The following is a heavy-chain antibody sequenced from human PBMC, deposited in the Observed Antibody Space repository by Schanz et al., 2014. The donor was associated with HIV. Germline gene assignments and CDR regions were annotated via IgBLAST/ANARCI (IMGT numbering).Heavy chain of an antibody. J-gene: IGHJ4*02. V-gene: IGHV3-7*01. CDR3: ARDSGPGIY. CDR1: GFTFSSYG. Sequence: EVQLVESGGGLVQPGRSLRLSCAASGFTFSSYGMHWVRQAPGKGLEWVANIKQDGSEKHYVASVKGRFTISRDNAKNSLYLQMSSLRAEDTAVYYCARDSGPGIYWGQGTLVTVSS. D-gene: IGHD3-10*01. CDR2: IKQDGSEK.